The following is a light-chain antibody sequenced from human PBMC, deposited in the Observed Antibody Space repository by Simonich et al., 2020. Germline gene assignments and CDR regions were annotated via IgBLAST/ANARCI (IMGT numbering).Light chain of an antibody. CDR2: GAS. J-gene: IGKJ1*01. CDR3: QQYNNWPPWT. Sequence: EIVMTQSPATLSVLPGERATLSCRASQSVSSNLAWYQQKPGQAPRLLIYGASTRATGIPARVSGSGSGTEFTLTISSMQSEDFAVYYCQQYNNWPPWTFGQGTKVEIK. V-gene: IGKV3-15*01. CDR1: QSVSSN.